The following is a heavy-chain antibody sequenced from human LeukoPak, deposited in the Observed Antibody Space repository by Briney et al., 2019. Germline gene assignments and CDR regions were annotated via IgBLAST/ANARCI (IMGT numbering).Heavy chain of an antibody. J-gene: IGHJ6*04. Sequence: PSETLSLTCTVSGGSISNYYWSWIRQPPGKGLEWIGYIYYIGSTNYNPSLKSQVTISVDTSKNQFSLKLSSVTAADTAVYYCATHAMDVWGKGTTVTVSS. CDR2: IYYIGST. CDR3: ATHAMDV. CDR1: GGSISNYY. V-gene: IGHV4-59*01.